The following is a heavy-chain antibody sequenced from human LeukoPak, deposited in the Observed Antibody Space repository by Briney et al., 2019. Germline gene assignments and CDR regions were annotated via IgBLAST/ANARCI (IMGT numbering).Heavy chain of an antibody. V-gene: IGHV1-24*01. CDR1: GYTLTELS. CDR3: ATWVRSSSWYSFGFGVDY. D-gene: IGHD6-13*01. Sequence: ASVKVSCKVSGYTLTELSMHWVRQAPGKGLEWMGGFDPEDGETIYAQKFQGRVTMTEDTSTDTAYMELSSLRSEDTAVYYCATWVRSSSWYSFGFGVDYWGQGTLVTVSS. CDR2: FDPEDGET. J-gene: IGHJ4*02.